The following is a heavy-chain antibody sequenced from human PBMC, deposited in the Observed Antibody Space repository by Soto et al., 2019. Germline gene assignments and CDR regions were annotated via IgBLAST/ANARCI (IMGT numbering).Heavy chain of an antibody. D-gene: IGHD6-19*01. J-gene: IGHJ5*02. Sequence: SVKVSCKASGGTFSSYAISWVRQAPGQGLEWMGGIIPIFGTANYAQKFQGRVTITADESTSTAYMELSSLRSEDTAVYYCARTSLAVAGTVYWFDPWGQGTLVTVSS. V-gene: IGHV1-69*13. CDR1: GGTFSSYA. CDR2: IIPIFGTA. CDR3: ARTSLAVAGTVYWFDP.